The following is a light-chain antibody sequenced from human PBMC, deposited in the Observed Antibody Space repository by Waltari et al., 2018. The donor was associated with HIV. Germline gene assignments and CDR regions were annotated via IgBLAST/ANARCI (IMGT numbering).Light chain of an antibody. V-gene: IGLV1-44*01. J-gene: IGLJ1*01. CDR1: SSNIGSNT. Sequence: QSVLTQPPSASGTPGQRVTISCSGSSSNIGSNTVHWYQQLPGTAPKPLIYCNNPRPSGVPDRFSGSKSGTSASLAISGLQSEDEADYYCAAWDDSLNGYVFGTGTKVTVL. CDR2: CNN. CDR3: AAWDDSLNGYV.